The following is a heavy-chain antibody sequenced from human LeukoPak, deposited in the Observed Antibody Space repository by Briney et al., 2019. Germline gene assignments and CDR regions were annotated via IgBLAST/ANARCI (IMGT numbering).Heavy chain of an antibody. CDR2: FSGSGGHI. CDR3: AKSGLNRFDY. CDR1: GFTFSNYA. V-gene: IGHV3-23*01. D-gene: IGHD2-15*01. J-gene: IGHJ4*02. Sequence: PGGSLRLSCAASGFTFSNYAMYWVRQAPGKGLEWVSAFSGSGGHIYYADSVKGRFTISRDNSKNMLFLQMSSLRAEDTAVYYCAKSGLNRFDYWGQGTLVTASS.